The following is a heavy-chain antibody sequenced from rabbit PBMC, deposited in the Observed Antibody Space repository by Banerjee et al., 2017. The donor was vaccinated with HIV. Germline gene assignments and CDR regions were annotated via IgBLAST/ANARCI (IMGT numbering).Heavy chain of an antibody. CDR2: INTGSGTT. V-gene: IGHV1S43*01. Sequence: QEQLEESGGDLVKPGASLTLTCKASGIDFSSNYWICWVRQAPGKGLEWIGCINTGSGTTYYASWAKGRFSISRSTSLNTVDLKMTSLTAADTATYFCLRAYSYDDVGDYGWVHNLWGQGTLVTVS. CDR1: GIDFSSNYW. J-gene: IGHJ4*01. CDR3: LRAYSYDDVGDYGWVHNL. D-gene: IGHD2-1*01.